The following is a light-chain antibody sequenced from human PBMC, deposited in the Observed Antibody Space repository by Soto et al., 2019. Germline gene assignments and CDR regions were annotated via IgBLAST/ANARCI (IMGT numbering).Light chain of an antibody. J-gene: IGKJ2*01. CDR2: GTS. V-gene: IGKV3-20*01. CDR1: QSVSNSY. CDR3: QQYRTSPYT. Sequence: EIVLAQSPFTLSLSPGERATLSCRSSQSVSNSYFAWYQQKPGQAPRLLIYGTSNTATGIPARFSGSRSGTDFTLTISSLEPEDFAVYYCQQYRTSPYTFGQGTKVDIK.